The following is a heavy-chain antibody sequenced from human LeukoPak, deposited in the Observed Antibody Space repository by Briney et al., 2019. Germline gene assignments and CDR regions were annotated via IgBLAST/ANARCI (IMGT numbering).Heavy chain of an antibody. CDR1: GFSFSDYW. J-gene: IGHJ5*02. D-gene: IGHD4-17*01. CDR3: ARDPDSGDAYNWFDP. CDR2: INQYGTEK. Sequence: GGSLRLSCVASGFSFSDYWVSWVRQTPGKGLEGLANINQYGTEKYYADSMKGRFTISRDNAKNSLYLQMNSLRVEDSGVYYCARDPDSGDAYNWFDPWGQGTQVTVSS. V-gene: IGHV3-7*01.